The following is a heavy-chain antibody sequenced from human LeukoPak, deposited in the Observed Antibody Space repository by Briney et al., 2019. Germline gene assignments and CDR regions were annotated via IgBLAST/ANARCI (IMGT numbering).Heavy chain of an antibody. D-gene: IGHD6-13*01. V-gene: IGHV3-23*01. J-gene: IGHJ4*02. CDR2: ISGSGGST. CDR1: GFTFSSYA. Sequence: GGSLRLSCAASGFTFSSYAMSWVRQAPGKGLEWVSAISGSGGSTYYADSVKGRFTISRDNSKHTLYLQMNSLRAEDTAVYYCAKGVSSSWYYFDYWGQGTLVTVSS. CDR3: AKGVSSSWYYFDY.